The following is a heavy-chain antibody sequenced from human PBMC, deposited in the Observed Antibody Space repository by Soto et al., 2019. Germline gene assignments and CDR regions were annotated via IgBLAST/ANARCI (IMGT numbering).Heavy chain of an antibody. Sequence: LRLSCAASGFTFSSYGMHWVRQAPGKGLEWVAVISYDGSNKYYADSVKGRFTISRDNSKNTLYLQMNSLRAEDTAVYYCAKDTNILTGTYYYYGMDVWGQGTTLTV. J-gene: IGHJ6*02. CDR2: ISYDGSNK. D-gene: IGHD3-9*01. CDR1: GFTFSSYG. V-gene: IGHV3-30*18. CDR3: AKDTNILTGTYYYYGMDV.